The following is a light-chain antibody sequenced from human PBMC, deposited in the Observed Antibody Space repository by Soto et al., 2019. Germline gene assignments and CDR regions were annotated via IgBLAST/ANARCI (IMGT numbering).Light chain of an antibody. Sequence: QSVLTQPASVSGSPGQSITISCTGTSSDIGGYIYVSWYQQHPGKAPKLMIYEGSKRPSGVSNRFSGSKSGNTASLTISGLQAEDEADYYCSSFSNTTTTYVYGIGIQVTV. CDR3: SSFSNTTTTYV. J-gene: IGLJ1*01. CDR2: EGS. CDR1: SSDIGGYIY. V-gene: IGLV2-14*01.